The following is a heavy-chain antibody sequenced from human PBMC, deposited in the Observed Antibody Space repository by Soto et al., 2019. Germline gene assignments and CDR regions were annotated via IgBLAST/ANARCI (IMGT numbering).Heavy chain of an antibody. Sequence: GGSLRLSCAASGFAFDSYWMHWVRQVPGEGPVWVSRIDYDGTTTTYADSGKGRFAISRDNAKNTLYLQMNSLRAEDTAVYYGARGPRPSSAGTGAYWGQGTLVTVSS. CDR1: GFAFDSYW. V-gene: IGHV3-74*01. CDR2: IDYDGTTT. J-gene: IGHJ4*02. D-gene: IGHD6-13*01. CDR3: ARGPRPSSAGTGAY.